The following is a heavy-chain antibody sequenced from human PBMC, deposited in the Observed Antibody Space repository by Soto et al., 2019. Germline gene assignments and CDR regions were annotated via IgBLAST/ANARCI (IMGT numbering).Heavy chain of an antibody. J-gene: IGHJ5*02. CDR1: GFIFENFG. Sequence: GGSLRLSCAASGFIFENFGISWVRQAPGKGLEWISSISVSGFKKYYADSVKGRFTISRDNSKSTVYLELNNLSAEDTAVYHCAKNQGVELVPLATVDWFDPWGQGSVVTVSS. CDR3: AKNQGVELVPLATVDWFDP. CDR2: ISVSGFKK. D-gene: IGHD1-26*01. V-gene: IGHV3-23*01.